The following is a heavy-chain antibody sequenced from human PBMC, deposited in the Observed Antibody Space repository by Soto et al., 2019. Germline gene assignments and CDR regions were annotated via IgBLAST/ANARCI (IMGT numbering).Heavy chain of an antibody. CDR2: ISGGGDTT. Sequence: EVQLLESGGGLVQPGGSLRLSCAASGFTFNNYAMTWVRQAPGKGLEWFSAISGGGDTTSYADSVKGRFTVSRDGSKNTLYLQMSSLRAEDTALYYCAKGRGGSGSLTPRVDFLGQGTLVTVSS. J-gene: IGHJ4*02. CDR1: GFTFNNYA. V-gene: IGHV3-23*01. D-gene: IGHD3-10*01. CDR3: AKGRGGSGSLTPRVDF.